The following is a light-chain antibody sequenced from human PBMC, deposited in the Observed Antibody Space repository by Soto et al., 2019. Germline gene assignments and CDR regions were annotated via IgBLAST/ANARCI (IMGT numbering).Light chain of an antibody. Sequence: DIEMTQSPSSLSASVGDRVTITCRASQTINNRLNWYQQKPGKAPSLLIYAASSLQSGVPSRFSGRGSGTDFTLTISSLQPVDFATYYCQQSYTTPRTFGQGTKVEVK. J-gene: IGKJ1*01. CDR2: AAS. V-gene: IGKV1-39*01. CDR3: QQSYTTPRT. CDR1: QTINNR.